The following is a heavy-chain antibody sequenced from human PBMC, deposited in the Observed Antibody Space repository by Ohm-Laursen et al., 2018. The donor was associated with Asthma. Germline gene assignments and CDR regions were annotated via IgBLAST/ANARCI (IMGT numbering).Heavy chain of an antibody. CDR2: IIPIFGTT. V-gene: IGHV1-69*01. J-gene: IGHJ4*02. Sequence: SSVKVSCKVSGDTFNNSAISWVRQAPGQGLEWMGGIIPIFGTTNYAEKFQGRLTIIEDESTSTAYMDLSGLRSEDTAVYYCARDVSEMTTVTILWGQGTLVTVSS. CDR1: GDTFNNSA. D-gene: IGHD4-17*01. CDR3: ARDVSEMTTVTIL.